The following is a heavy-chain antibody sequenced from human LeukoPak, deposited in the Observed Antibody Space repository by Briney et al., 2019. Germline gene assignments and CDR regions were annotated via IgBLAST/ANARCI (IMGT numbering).Heavy chain of an antibody. CDR1: GDIVSSNTAA. J-gene: IGHJ6*02. Sequence: SQTLSLTSAISGDIVSSNTAAWNWIRQSPSRGLEWLGRTYYRSKWNTDYAASVQNRITINPDTSTNQFSLQLKSATPEDTAVYYCSRQRSTSTYYFGLDVWGQGTTVTVSS. CDR3: SRQRSTSTYYFGLDV. D-gene: IGHD6-6*01. V-gene: IGHV6-1*01. CDR2: TYYRSKWNT.